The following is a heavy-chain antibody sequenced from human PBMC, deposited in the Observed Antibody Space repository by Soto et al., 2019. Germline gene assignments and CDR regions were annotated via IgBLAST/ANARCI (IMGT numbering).Heavy chain of an antibody. CDR1: GFTFSSYS. Sequence: GGSLRLSCAASGFTFSSYSMNWVRQAPGKGLEWVSYISSSSSTIYYADSVKGRFTISRDNAKNSLYLQMNSLRAEDTAVYYCARADIVVVPAATHYYMDVWGKGTTVTLSS. D-gene: IGHD2-2*01. CDR3: ARADIVVVPAATHYYMDV. V-gene: IGHV3-48*01. J-gene: IGHJ6*03. CDR2: ISSSSSTI.